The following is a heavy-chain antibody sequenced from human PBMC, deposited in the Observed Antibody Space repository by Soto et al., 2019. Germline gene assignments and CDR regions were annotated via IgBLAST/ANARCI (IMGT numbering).Heavy chain of an antibody. D-gene: IGHD1-26*01. CDR1: GYTFTNYY. CDR2: INPSGGGT. CDR3: ARGLGLYYFDY. V-gene: IGHV1-46*01. J-gene: IGHJ4*02. Sequence: ASVKVSCKASGYTFTNYYMHWVRQAPGQGLEWMGIINPSGGGTNYAQKFQGRVTITRDTSASTAYMELSSLRSEDTAVYYCARGLGLYYFDYWGQGTLVTVSS.